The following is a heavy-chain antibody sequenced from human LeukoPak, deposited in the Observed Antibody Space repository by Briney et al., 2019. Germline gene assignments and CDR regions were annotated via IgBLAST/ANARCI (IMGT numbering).Heavy chain of an antibody. CDR2: IIPILGIA. J-gene: IGHJ3*02. D-gene: IGHD3-22*01. Sequence: GASVKVSRKASGGTFSSYAISWVRQAPGQGLEWMGRIIPILGIANYAQKFQGRVTITADKSTSTAYMEPSSLRSEDTAVYYCARDEGVVVDDAFDIWGQGTMVTVSS. CDR3: ARDEGVVVDDAFDI. CDR1: GGTFSSYA. V-gene: IGHV1-69*04.